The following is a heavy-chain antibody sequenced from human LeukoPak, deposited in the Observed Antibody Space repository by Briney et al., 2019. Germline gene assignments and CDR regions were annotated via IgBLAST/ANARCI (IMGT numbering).Heavy chain of an antibody. CDR1: GYVFSGYY. D-gene: IGHD3-16*01. V-gene: IGHV1-2*06. J-gene: IGHJ4*02. Sequence: ASVKVSCKASGYVFSGYYIHWVRQAPGQGLEWMGRINPNSGDTSYIQKFQGRVTMTRDTSISTAYMDLRSLKSDDTAVYYCARDRGSGGNHFVYWGQGTLVTVSS. CDR3: ARDRGSGGNHFVY. CDR2: INPNSGDT.